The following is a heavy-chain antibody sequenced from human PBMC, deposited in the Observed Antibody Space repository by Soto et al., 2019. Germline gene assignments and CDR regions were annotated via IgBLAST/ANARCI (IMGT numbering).Heavy chain of an antibody. CDR1: GGSIISGGYS. D-gene: IGHD5-12*01. Sequence: SETLSLTCAVSGGSIISGGYSWSLIRQPPGQGLEWIGYIYHSGSPYYNPSLKSRVTISVDTSKNQFSLKLSSVTAADTAVYYWARDYCGYNFNYFDYWGQGALVTVSS. CDR3: ARDYCGYNFNYFDY. J-gene: IGHJ4*02. V-gene: IGHV4-30-2*01. CDR2: IYHSGSP.